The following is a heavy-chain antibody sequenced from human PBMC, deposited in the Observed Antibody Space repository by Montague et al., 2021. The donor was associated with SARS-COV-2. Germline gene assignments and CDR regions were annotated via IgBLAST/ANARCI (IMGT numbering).Heavy chain of an antibody. Sequence: SETLSLTCTVSSGSISNYYWSWIRQPPGKGLEWIGFISHTESTNYNPSLESRVSISIGTSKSQFSLRVSSVTAADTAVYYCGGRDGYKQTMDYWGQGTLVTVSS. CDR3: GGRDGYKQTMDY. D-gene: IGHD5-24*01. V-gene: IGHV4-59*01. J-gene: IGHJ4*02. CDR1: SGSISNYY. CDR2: ISHTEST.